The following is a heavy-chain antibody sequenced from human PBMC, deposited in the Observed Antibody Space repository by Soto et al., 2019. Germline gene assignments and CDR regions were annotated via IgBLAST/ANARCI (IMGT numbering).Heavy chain of an antibody. Sequence: EVRLLESGGGVVQPGGSLRLSCAASEFTFTSYAMSWVRQAPGKGLEWVAAVGSDGGSRYYADPVRGCFTVSRDNSQTTLQLQMNSLRAEATAVYYGATDACGSGTFCDFDYWGQGTLVTVSS. CDR1: EFTFTSYA. V-gene: IGHV3-23*01. D-gene: IGHD3-10*01. J-gene: IGHJ4*02. CDR2: VGSDGGSR. CDR3: ATDACGSGTFCDFDY.